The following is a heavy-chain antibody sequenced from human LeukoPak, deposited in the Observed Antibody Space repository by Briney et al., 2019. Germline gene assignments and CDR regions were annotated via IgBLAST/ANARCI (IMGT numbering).Heavy chain of an antibody. V-gene: IGHV4-59*01. J-gene: IGHJ4*02. Sequence: SETLSLTCTVSGVSISTYSWSWIRQPPGKGLEWIGYISYSGSTGYNPSLKSRVTISVDTSKNQFSLKLSSVTAADTAVYYCARLAVAGMGLRDYWGQGTLVTVSS. CDR3: ARLAVAGMGLRDY. CDR1: GVSISTYS. D-gene: IGHD6-19*01. CDR2: ISYSGST.